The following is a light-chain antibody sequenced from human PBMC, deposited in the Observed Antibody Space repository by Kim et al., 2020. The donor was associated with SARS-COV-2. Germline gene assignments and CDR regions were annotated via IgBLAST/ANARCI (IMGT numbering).Light chain of an antibody. V-gene: IGLV3-9*01. CDR3: QVWDSSTVV. J-gene: IGLJ2*01. Sequence: SVALGQTARITCGGNNIGSKNVHWYQQKPGQAPVLVIYRDSNRPSGIPERFSGSNSGNTATLTISRARAGDGADYYCQVWDSSTVVFGGGTQLTVL. CDR1: NIGSKN. CDR2: RDS.